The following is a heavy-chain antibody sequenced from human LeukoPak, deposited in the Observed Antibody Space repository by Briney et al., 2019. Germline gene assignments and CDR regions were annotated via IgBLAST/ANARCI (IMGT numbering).Heavy chain of an antibody. CDR3: AAEGVKSASDI. CDR1: GYTFTSYG. V-gene: IGHV1-18*01. J-gene: IGHJ3*02. D-gene: IGHD3-10*01. CDR2: IKASSGDT. Sequence: ASVKVSCKASGYTFTSYGISWVRQAPGQGLEWMGWIKASSGDTQSAQKFQGRVTLTRDTSISTAYMEVSSLTSDDTAVYYCAAEGVKSASDIWGQGTMVTVSS.